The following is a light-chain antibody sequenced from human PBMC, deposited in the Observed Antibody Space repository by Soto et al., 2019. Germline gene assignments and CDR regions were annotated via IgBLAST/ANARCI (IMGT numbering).Light chain of an antibody. V-gene: IGKV3-20*01. J-gene: IGKJ1*01. CDR3: QQYGSSGT. CDR1: QTVTSSY. CDR2: GAS. Sequence: EIVFTQSPGTLCLSPGERATLSCRASQTVTSSYLAWYQQKPGQAPRPLIYGASSRATGIPDRLSGSGSGTDFTLPIRSLEPEDFAVYYCQQYGSSGTFGQGTKVDI.